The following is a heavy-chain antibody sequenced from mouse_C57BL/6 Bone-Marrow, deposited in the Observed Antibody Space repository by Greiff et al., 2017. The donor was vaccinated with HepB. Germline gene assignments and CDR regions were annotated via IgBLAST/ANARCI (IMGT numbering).Heavy chain of an antibody. J-gene: IGHJ1*03. CDR1: CFNIKNTY. V-gene: IGHV14-3*01. D-gene: IGHD2-4*01. Sequence: EVQLQESVAELVRPGASVKLSCTASCFNIKNTYMHWVKQRPEQGLEWIGRIDPANGNTKYAPKFQGKATITADTSSNTAYLQLSSLTSEDTAIYYCAREEGDYDYHWYFDVWGTGTTVTVSS. CDR3: AREEGDYDYHWYFDV. CDR2: IDPANGNT.